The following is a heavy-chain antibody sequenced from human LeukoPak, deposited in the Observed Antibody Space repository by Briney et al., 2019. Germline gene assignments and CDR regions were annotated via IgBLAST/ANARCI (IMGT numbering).Heavy chain of an antibody. CDR3: ARGLGYSGSYYDY. V-gene: IGHV4-34*01. Sequence: SETLSLTCAVYGGSFSGYYWGWIRQPPGKGLEWIGEINHSGSTNYNPSLKSRVTISVDTSKNQFSLKLSSVTAADTAVCYCARGLGYSGSYYDYWGQGTLVTVSS. D-gene: IGHD1-26*01. CDR2: INHSGST. CDR1: GGSFSGYY. J-gene: IGHJ4*02.